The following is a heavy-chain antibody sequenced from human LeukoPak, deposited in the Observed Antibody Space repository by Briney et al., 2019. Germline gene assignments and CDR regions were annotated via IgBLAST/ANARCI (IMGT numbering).Heavy chain of an antibody. J-gene: IGHJ4*02. V-gene: IGHV3-64D*06. CDR2: ISSNGATT. Sequence: QTGGSLRLSCSASGFTFNRFYLHWVRQAPGKGLEFVSHISSNGATTYYADSVKGRFTISRDNSKNTLYLQMSSLRADDTAVYYCVKDRSIAAPNNDSFDSWGQGALVTASS. D-gene: IGHD6-6*01. CDR3: VKDRSIAAPNNDSFDS. CDR1: GFTFNRFY.